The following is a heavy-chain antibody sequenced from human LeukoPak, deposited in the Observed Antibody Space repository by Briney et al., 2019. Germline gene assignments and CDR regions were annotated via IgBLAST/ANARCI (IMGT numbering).Heavy chain of an antibody. D-gene: IGHD2-2*01. Sequence: AXXKVSCKASGYTFTSYGISWVRQAPGQGLEWMGWISAYNGNTNYAQKLQGRVTMTTDTSTSTAYMELRSLRSDDTAVYYCARSRCSSTSCYGDLDYWGQGTLVTVSS. CDR1: GYTFTSYG. J-gene: IGHJ4*02. CDR2: ISAYNGNT. V-gene: IGHV1-18*01. CDR3: ARSRCSSTSCYGDLDY.